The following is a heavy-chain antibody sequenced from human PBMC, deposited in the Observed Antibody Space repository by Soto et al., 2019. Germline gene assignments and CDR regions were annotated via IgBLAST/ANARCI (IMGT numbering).Heavy chain of an antibody. Sequence: PSETLSLTCTVSGGSISSYYWSWIRQPAGKGLEWIGRIYTSGSTNYNPSLKSRVTMSVDTSKNQFSLKLSSATAADTAVYYCARSIRSHRRRYSGYERYYYYGMDVWGQGTTVTVSS. D-gene: IGHD5-12*01. J-gene: IGHJ6*02. CDR2: IYTSGST. V-gene: IGHV4-4*07. CDR3: ARSIRSHRRRYSGYERYYYYGMDV. CDR1: GGSISSYY.